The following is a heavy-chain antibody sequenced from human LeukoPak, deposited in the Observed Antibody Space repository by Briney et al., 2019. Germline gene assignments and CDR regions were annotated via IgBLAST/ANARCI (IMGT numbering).Heavy chain of an antibody. CDR3: ARGPPALYYDSSGYYSASNDH. Sequence: SETLSLTCAVYGGSFSGYYWSWIRQPPGKGLERIGEINHSGSTNYNPSLKSRVTISVDTSKNQFSLKLSSVTAADTAVYYCARGPPALYYDSSGYYSASNDHWGQGTLVTVSS. J-gene: IGHJ4*02. CDR1: GGSFSGYY. CDR2: INHSGST. V-gene: IGHV4-34*01. D-gene: IGHD3-22*01.